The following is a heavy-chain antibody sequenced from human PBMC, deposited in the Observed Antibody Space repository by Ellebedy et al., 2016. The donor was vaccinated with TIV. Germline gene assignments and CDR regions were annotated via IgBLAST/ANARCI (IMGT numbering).Heavy chain of an antibody. J-gene: IGHJ4*02. CDR2: IHHDGTT. D-gene: IGHD1-7*01. CDR3: ARVLTRGTTTFDY. V-gene: IGHV4-31*03. Sequence: MPSETLSLTCTVSGDSMISSTYFWGWIRQHPGKGLEWIGYIHHDGTTYYNPSLRSRVTISVDTSKNQFSLKLSSVTAADTAVYYCARVLTRGTTTFDYWGQGTLVTVSS. CDR1: GDSMISSTYF.